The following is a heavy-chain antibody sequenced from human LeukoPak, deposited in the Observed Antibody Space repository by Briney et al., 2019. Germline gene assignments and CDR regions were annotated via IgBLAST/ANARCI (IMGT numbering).Heavy chain of an antibody. J-gene: IGHJ4*02. CDR3: AREENDSSSNY. V-gene: IGHV1-69*06. Sequence: SVKVSCKASGGTFSSYAISWVRQAPGQGLEWMGRIIPIFGTANYAQKFQGRVTITADKSTSTAYMELSRLRSEDTAVYYCAREENDSSSNYWGQGTLVTVSS. CDR1: GGTFSSYA. D-gene: IGHD6-6*01. CDR2: IIPIFGTA.